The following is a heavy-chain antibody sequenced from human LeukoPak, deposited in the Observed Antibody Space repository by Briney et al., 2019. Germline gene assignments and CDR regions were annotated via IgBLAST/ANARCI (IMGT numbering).Heavy chain of an antibody. J-gene: IGHJ4*02. CDR1: GFTFSGSA. D-gene: IGHD2-21*02. CDR2: IRSKANSYAT. CDR3: TSFNDDAGRPYCGGDCYPPLDY. Sequence: PGGSLRLSCAASGFTFSGSAMHWVRQASGKGLEWVGRIRSKANSYATAYAASVKGRFTISRDDSKNTAYLQMNSLKTEDTAVYYCTSFNDDAGRPYCGGDCYPPLDYWGQGTLVTVSS. V-gene: IGHV3-73*01.